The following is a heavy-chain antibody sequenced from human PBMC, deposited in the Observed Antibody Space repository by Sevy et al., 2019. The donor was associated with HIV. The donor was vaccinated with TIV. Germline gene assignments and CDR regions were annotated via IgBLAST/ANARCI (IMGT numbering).Heavy chain of an antibody. CDR2: ISGSGGTT. CDR3: AKDQASDYDFWSGYPYYDYGMDV. Sequence: GGSLRLSCEASGFTFRNYAMNWVRQAPGKGLEWVSGISGSGGTTYYADSVKGRFTVSRDHSKNTLYLQMNSLRAEDTAVYYCAKDQASDYDFWSGYPYYDYGMDVRGQGTTVTVSS. J-gene: IGHJ6*02. D-gene: IGHD3-3*01. V-gene: IGHV3-23*01. CDR1: GFTFRNYA.